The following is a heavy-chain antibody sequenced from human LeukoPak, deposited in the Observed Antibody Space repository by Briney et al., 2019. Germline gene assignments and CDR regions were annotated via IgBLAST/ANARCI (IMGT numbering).Heavy chain of an antibody. D-gene: IGHD3-22*01. CDR2: INSDGSSI. CDR3: ARDKGDYHTSGSLFVF. CDR1: GFTFSSHW. Sequence: GGSLRLSCAASGFTFSSHWMHWVRQAPGKGLVWVSRINSDGSSISYADSVKGRFTISRDNAKNSLYLQMNSLRAEDTAVYYCARDKGDYHTSGSLFVFGGQGTLVTVPS. V-gene: IGHV3-74*01. J-gene: IGHJ4*02.